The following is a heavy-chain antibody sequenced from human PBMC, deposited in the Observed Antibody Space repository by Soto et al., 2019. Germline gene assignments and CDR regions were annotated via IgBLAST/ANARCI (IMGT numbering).Heavy chain of an antibody. CDR3: AKDRMDHNSVWDAFDV. D-gene: IGHD2-15*01. Sequence: LILSCAASGFTFSICAISWVRHAPVKVLEWGSSIGGGDDDRYYADSVKGRFIISRDNSKSTLSLQMNGLRAEDTAVYYCAKDRMDHNSVWDAFDVWGRGTVVTVSS. CDR2: IGGGDDDR. J-gene: IGHJ3*01. CDR1: GFTFSICA. V-gene: IGHV3-23*01.